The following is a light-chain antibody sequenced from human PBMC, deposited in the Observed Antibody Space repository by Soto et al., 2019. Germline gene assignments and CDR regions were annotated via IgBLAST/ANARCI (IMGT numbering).Light chain of an antibody. Sequence: DIVMTQSPDSLALSLGERATMNCKSSQSVLYSSDNKNYLAWYQHKPGQPPKLLIYWASTRESGVPDRFSGSRSGTDFTLTISGLQADDVAVYYCHQYYTTPRLTFGGGTRVEI. CDR1: QSVLYSSDNKNY. CDR2: WAS. V-gene: IGKV4-1*01. CDR3: HQYYTTPRLT. J-gene: IGKJ4*01.